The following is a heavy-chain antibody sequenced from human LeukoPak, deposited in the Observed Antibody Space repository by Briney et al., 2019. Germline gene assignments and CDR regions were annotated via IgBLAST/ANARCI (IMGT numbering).Heavy chain of an antibody. CDR1: GGSFSGYC. CDR3: ARLGIGVVPSAMLGDYYFDY. V-gene: IGHV4-34*01. CDR2: INHSGST. Sequence: SETLSLTCTVYGGSFSGYCWSWIRQPPGKGLEWVGEINHSGSTNYNPSLKSRVTISVDTSKNQFSLKLTSVTAADTAVYYCARLGIGVVPSAMLGDYYFDYWGQGTLVTVSS. D-gene: IGHD2-2*01. J-gene: IGHJ4*02.